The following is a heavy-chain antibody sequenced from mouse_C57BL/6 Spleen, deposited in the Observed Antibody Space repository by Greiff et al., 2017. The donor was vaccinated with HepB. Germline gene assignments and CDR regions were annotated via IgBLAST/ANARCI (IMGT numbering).Heavy chain of an antibody. CDR2: IWSGGST. V-gene: IGHV2-2*01. CDR3: ARNRGTIVTSYYAMDY. D-gene: IGHD2-5*01. CDR1: GFSLTSYG. Sequence: VKLQESGPGLVQPSQSLSITCTVSGFSLTSYGVHWVRQSPGKGLEWLGVIWSGGSTDYNAAFISRLSISKDNSKSQVFFKMNSLQADDTAIYYCARNRGTIVTSYYAMDYWGQGTSVTVSS. J-gene: IGHJ4*01.